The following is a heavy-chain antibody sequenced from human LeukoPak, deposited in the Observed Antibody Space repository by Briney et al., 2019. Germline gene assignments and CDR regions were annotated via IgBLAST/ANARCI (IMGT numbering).Heavy chain of an antibody. J-gene: IGHJ4*02. CDR1: GFTFDDYG. CDR2: INWNGGST. Sequence: GGSLRLSCAASGFTFDDYGMSWVRQAPGKGLKWVSDINWNGGSTGYADSVKGRFTISRDNAKNSLYLQMNSLRAEDTAVYYCARRAGAYSHPYDYWGQGTLVTVSS. V-gene: IGHV3-20*04. CDR3: ARRAGAYSHPYDY. D-gene: IGHD4/OR15-4a*01.